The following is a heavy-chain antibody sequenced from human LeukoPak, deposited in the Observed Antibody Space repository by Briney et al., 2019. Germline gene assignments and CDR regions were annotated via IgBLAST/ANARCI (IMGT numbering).Heavy chain of an antibody. CDR3: ARGPSYCDF. V-gene: IGHV4-31*03. CDR2: IGYSGST. J-gene: IGHJ4*02. CDR1: GGSISGTNYY. Sequence: SETLSLTCTVSGGSISGTNYYWSWVRQHPGQGLEWIGYIGYSGSTYYNPSLKSRVSVSFDTSKSQFSLKLTSVTAADTAVYFCARGPSYCDFWGQGTLVTVSS.